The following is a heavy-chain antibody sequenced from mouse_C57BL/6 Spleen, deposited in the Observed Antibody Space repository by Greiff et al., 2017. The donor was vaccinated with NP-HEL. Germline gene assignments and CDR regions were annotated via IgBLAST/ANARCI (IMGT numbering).Heavy chain of an antibody. CDR2: ISDGGSYT. Sequence: EVQVVESVGGLVKPGGSLKLSCAASGFTFSSYAMSWVRQTPEKRLEWVATISDGGSYTYYPDNVKGRFTISRDNAKNNLYLQMSHLKSEDTAMYYCARVPYDGYYLYAMDYWGQGTSVTVSS. CDR3: ARVPYDGYYLYAMDY. V-gene: IGHV5-4*01. J-gene: IGHJ4*01. D-gene: IGHD2-3*01. CDR1: GFTFSSYA.